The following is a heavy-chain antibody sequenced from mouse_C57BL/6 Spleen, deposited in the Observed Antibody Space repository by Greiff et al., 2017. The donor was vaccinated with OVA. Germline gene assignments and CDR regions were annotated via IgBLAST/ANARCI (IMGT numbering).Heavy chain of an antibody. J-gene: IGHJ2*01. CDR1: GYAFSSSW. CDR2: IYPGDGDT. V-gene: IGHV1-82*01. D-gene: IGHD1-1*01. CDR3: ARRDYYGSNPFDY. Sequence: VQLQQSGPELVKPGASVKISCKASGYAFSSSWMNWVKQRPGKGLEWIGRIYPGDGDTNYNRKFKGKATLTADKSSSTAYMQLSSLTSEDSAVYFCARRDYYGSNPFDYWGQGTTLTVSS.